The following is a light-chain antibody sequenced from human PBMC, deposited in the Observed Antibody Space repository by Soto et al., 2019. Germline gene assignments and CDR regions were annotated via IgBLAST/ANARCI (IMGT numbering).Light chain of an antibody. Sequence: EIVLTQSPGTLSLSPGERATLSCRASQSVSSGYLVWYQQKPGQAPRLLIYGASSRATGIPDRFSGSGSGTDFTLTISRLEPEDFAVYYCQQYGTSRLTFGGGTKVESK. CDR3: QQYGTSRLT. CDR2: GAS. J-gene: IGKJ4*01. V-gene: IGKV3-20*01. CDR1: QSVSSGY.